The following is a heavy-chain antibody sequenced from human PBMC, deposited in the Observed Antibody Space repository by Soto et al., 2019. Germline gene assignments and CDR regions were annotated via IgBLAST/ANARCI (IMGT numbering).Heavy chain of an antibody. Sequence: PSQTLSLTCVISGDSVSSNSAAWNWIRQSPSRGLEWLGRTYYRSKWYNDYAVSVKSRITINPDTSKNQFSLQLNSVTPEDTAVYYCARIAAAGNYYYYGMDVWGQGTTVTVSS. D-gene: IGHD6-13*01. V-gene: IGHV6-1*01. CDR1: GDSVSSNSAA. CDR3: ARIAAAGNYYYYGMDV. CDR2: TYYRSKWYN. J-gene: IGHJ6*02.